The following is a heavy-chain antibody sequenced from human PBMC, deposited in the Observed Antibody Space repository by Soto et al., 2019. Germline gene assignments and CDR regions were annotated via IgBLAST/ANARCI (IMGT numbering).Heavy chain of an antibody. Sequence: QVQLVQSGAEVKKPGSSVKVSCKASGGTFSSYAISCVRQAPGQGLEWMGGIIPIFGTANYAQKFQGRVTITADESTSTAYMELSSLRSEDTAVYSCARARYCISTSCRRWFDPWGHGTLVTVAS. CDR2: IIPIFGTA. D-gene: IGHD2-2*01. V-gene: IGHV1-69*12. CDR1: GGTFSSYA. J-gene: IGHJ5*02. CDR3: ARARYCISTSCRRWFDP.